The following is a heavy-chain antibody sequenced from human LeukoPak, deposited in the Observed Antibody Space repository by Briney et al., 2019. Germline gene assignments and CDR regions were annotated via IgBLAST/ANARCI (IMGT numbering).Heavy chain of an antibody. D-gene: IGHD6-13*01. CDR2: ISAYNGIT. CDR3: ARDSKSIAAAGTWFDP. CDR1: GYTFTSYG. J-gene: IGHJ5*02. Sequence: ASVKVSCKASGYTFTSYGISWVRQAPGQGLEWMGWISAYNGITNYAQKLQGRVTMTTDTSTSTAYMELRSLRSEDTAVYYCARDSKSIAAAGTWFDPWGQGTLVTVSS. V-gene: IGHV1-18*01.